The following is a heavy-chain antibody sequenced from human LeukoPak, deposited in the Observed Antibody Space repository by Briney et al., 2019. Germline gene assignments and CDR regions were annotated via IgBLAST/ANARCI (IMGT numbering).Heavy chain of an antibody. D-gene: IGHD3-3*01. CDR2: IYHSGST. Sequence: QTLSLTCTVSGGSISSGGYYWSWIRQPPGKGLEWIGYIYHSGSTYYNPSLKSRVTVSVDRSKNQFSLKLSSVTAADTAVYYCARDVGGQTNTISYGPWGQGTLVTVSS. CDR1: GGSISSGGYY. V-gene: IGHV4-30-2*01. CDR3: ARDVGGQTNTISYGP. J-gene: IGHJ5*02.